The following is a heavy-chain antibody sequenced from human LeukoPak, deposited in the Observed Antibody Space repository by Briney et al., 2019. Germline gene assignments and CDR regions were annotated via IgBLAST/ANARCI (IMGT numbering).Heavy chain of an antibody. D-gene: IGHD4-17*01. Sequence: ASVKVSCNASGYTFTCYYMHWGRRAPGQGLEGMGWITPNSGGTNFAQKFQGRVTMTRDTSISTAYMELSSLRSDDTAVYYCAIQSRDYGDLNSDYWGQGTLVTVSS. CDR3: AIQSRDYGDLNSDY. CDR2: ITPNSGGT. CDR1: GYTFTCYY. J-gene: IGHJ4*02. V-gene: IGHV1-2*02.